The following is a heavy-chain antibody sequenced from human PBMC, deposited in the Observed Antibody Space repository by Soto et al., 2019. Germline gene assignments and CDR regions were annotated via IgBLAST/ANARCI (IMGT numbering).Heavy chain of an antibody. CDR2: IMPIFGTA. CDR3: ARDSESYYLLLDC. V-gene: IGHV1-69*13. CDR1: GGTFSSSG. D-gene: IGHD1-26*01. Sequence: SVKVSCKASGGTFSSSGISWVRQAPGQGLEWMGGIMPIFGTANYAQKFQGRVTITADESTSTAYMELSSLRSEDTAVYYCARDSESYYLLLDCWGQGTLVTVFS. J-gene: IGHJ4*02.